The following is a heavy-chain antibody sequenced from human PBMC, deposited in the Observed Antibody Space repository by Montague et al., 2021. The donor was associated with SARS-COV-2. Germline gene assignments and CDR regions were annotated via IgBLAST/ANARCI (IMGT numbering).Heavy chain of an antibody. CDR1: GRSLSGYY. CDR2: ISHRGST. D-gene: IGHD2-2*01. Sequence: SETLSLTCAVYGRSLSGYYWRWIRQPPGEGLARIAEISHRGSTSYNPSLKSRVTISVDTSKNQFSLKLSSATAADTAVYYCARVPYRLLFVPRYYGMDVWGKGTTVTVSS. CDR3: ARVPYRLLFVPRYYGMDV. V-gene: IGHV4-34*01. J-gene: IGHJ6*04.